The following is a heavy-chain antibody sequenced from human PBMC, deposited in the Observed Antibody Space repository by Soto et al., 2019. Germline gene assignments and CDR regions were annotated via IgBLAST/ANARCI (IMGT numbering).Heavy chain of an antibody. CDR1: GFTFSDYY. D-gene: IGHD3-22*01. V-gene: IGHV3-11*01. CDR3: AKMSSENYYDPVFS. J-gene: IGHJ4*02. CDR2: ISSTGNTI. Sequence: QVQLVESGGGLVQTSGSLRIACVASGFTFSDYYMSWVRQAPGKGLEWVSYISSTGNTIYYADSVKGRFTISRDNAKNSVYLQMNNLRAEDTALYFCAKMSSENYYDPVFSWVQGTLVTVSS.